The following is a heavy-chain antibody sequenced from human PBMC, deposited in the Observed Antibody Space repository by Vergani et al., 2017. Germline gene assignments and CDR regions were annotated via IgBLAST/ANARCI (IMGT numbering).Heavy chain of an antibody. Sequence: QVQLVQSGAEVKKPGASVKVSCKASGYTFTSYDINWVRQATGQGLEWMGWMNPNSGNTGYAQKFQGRVTITADESTSTAYMELSSLRSEDTAVYYCARDDPSDYGDYYDAFDIWGQGTMVTVSS. D-gene: IGHD4-17*01. J-gene: IGHJ3*02. CDR2: MNPNSGNT. V-gene: IGHV1-8*01. CDR1: GYTFTSYD. CDR3: ARDDPSDYGDYYDAFDI.